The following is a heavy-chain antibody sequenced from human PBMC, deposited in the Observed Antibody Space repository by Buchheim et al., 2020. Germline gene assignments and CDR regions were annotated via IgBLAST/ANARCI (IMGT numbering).Heavy chain of an antibody. V-gene: IGHV4-34*02. CDR2: INDNGFT. CDR3: ARGRNYLVKVPGDRGPTFDF. CDR1: GGPSSGFF. D-gene: IGHD2/OR15-2a*01. J-gene: IGHJ4*03. Sequence: QVQLQQWGAGLLKPSETLSLTCAIYGGPSSGFFWSWIRQPPGKGPEWIGEINDNGFTNYNPSLKSRVSISLDTSKKQLSLKVNSVTAADSALYYCARGRNYLVKVPGDRGPTFDFWGQGIL.